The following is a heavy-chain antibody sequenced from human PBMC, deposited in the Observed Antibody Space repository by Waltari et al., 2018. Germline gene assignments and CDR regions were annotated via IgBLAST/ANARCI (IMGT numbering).Heavy chain of an antibody. CDR1: GFTFSSYS. D-gene: IGHD1-20*01. Sequence: VQLVQSGAEVKKPGASVKVSCKASGFTFSSYSMNWVRQAPGKGLEWVSYIISSSSTIYYADSVKGRFTISRDNAKNSLYLQMNSLRAEDTAVYYCARVSGITGTVTSDYWGQGTLVTVSS. J-gene: IGHJ4*02. CDR2: IISSSSTI. V-gene: IGHV3-48*01. CDR3: ARVSGITGTVTSDY.